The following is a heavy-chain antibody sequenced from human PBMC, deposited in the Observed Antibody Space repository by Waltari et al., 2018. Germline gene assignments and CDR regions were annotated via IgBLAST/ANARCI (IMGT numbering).Heavy chain of an antibody. CDR2: IYYSGST. D-gene: IGHD2-15*01. V-gene: IGHV4-39*07. J-gene: IGHJ4*02. Sequence: QLQLQESGPGLVKPSETLSLTCTVSGGSISSSSYYWGWIRQPPGKGLEWIGSIYYSGSTYYNPSLKSRVTISVDTSKNQFSLKLSSVTAADTAVYYCAREVGSGPTLPNFDYWGQGTLVTVSS. CDR1: GGSISSSSYY. CDR3: AREVGSGPTLPNFDY.